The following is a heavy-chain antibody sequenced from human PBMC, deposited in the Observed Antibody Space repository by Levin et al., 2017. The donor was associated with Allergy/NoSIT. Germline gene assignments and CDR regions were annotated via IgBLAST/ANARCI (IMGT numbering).Heavy chain of an antibody. D-gene: IGHD6-13*01. V-gene: IGHV3-23*01. Sequence: GGSLRLSCAASGFTFSSYAMSWVRQAPGKGLEWVSAISGSGGSTYYADSVKGRFTISRDNSKTTLYLQMNSLRAEDTAVYYCAKPGPRVGSSWYSGHPGSSGAFDIWGQGTMVTVSS. CDR1: GFTFSSYA. CDR2: ISGSGGST. J-gene: IGHJ3*02. CDR3: AKPGPRVGSSWYSGHPGSSGAFDI.